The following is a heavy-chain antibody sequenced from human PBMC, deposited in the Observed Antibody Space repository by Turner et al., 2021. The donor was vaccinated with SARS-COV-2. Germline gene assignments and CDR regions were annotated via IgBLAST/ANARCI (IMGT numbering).Heavy chain of an antibody. J-gene: IGHJ3*02. Sequence: QVQLVQSGAEVKKPGASLKVSCNASGYTFTGYYMHWVRQAPGQGLEWMGWINPNSGGTNYAQKFQGRVTMTRDTSISTAYMELSRLRSDDTAVYYCAVLEMATITDAFDIWGQGTMVTVSS. V-gene: IGHV1-2*02. CDR1: GYTFTGYY. CDR3: AVLEMATITDAFDI. CDR2: INPNSGGT. D-gene: IGHD5-12*01.